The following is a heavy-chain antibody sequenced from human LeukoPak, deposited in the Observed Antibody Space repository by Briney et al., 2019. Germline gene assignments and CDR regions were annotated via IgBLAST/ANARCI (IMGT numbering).Heavy chain of an antibody. V-gene: IGHV3-23*01. CDR2: ISYSDDST. CDR3: VKHSLYYYGSGTYFDY. J-gene: IGHJ4*02. Sequence: QLGESLKISCAASGFTFSTYGMGWVRQAPGKGLEWVSSISYSDDSTYYADSVKGRFTISRDNSKNTLSLQMNSQRAEDTAVYYCVKHSLYYYGSGTYFDYWGQGTLVTVSS. D-gene: IGHD3-10*01. CDR1: GFTFSTYG.